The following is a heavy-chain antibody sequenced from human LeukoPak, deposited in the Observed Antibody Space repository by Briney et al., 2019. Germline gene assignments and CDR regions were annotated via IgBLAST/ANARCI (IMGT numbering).Heavy chain of an antibody. CDR2: ISSSGSTI. V-gene: IGHV3-48*03. J-gene: IGHJ4*02. CDR1: GFTFTDYE. Sequence: PGGSLRLSCVATGFTFTDYEINWVRQAPGKGLEWVSYISSSGSTIYYADSVKGRFTISRDNAMNSLYLQMDSLRAEDTAVYYCARDYYGSEYDYWGQGTLVTVSS. D-gene: IGHD3-10*01. CDR3: ARDYYGSEYDY.